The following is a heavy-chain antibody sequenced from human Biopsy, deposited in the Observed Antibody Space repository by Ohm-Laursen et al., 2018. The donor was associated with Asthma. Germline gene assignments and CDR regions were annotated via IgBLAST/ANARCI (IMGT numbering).Heavy chain of an antibody. CDR3: ARTYYDFLTGQVIDAFAI. J-gene: IGHJ3*02. D-gene: IGHD3-9*01. Sequence: ASVKVSCEASGYTFISYAIHWVRQAPGQRLEWMGWINAGNGNTKYSQKFQGRVTITRDTSASTAYMELSSLRSEDTAVYYCARTYYDFLTGQVIDAFAIWGQGTMVTVSS. CDR1: GYTFISYA. V-gene: IGHV1-3*01. CDR2: INAGNGNT.